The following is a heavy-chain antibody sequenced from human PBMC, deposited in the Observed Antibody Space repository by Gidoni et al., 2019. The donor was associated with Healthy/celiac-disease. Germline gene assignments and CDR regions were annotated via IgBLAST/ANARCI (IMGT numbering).Heavy chain of an antibody. CDR2: INHSGST. J-gene: IGHJ4*02. Sequence: QVQLPQLGAGLFKPSETLSLTCAVSGGSFSGYYWSWIRQPPGKGLAWIGEINHSGSTNYNPSLKSRVTISVDTSKNQFSLKLSSVTAADTAVYYCARASSGWYAPFDYWGQGTLVTVSS. CDR1: GGSFSGYY. V-gene: IGHV4-34*01. CDR3: ARASSGWYAPFDY. D-gene: IGHD6-19*01.